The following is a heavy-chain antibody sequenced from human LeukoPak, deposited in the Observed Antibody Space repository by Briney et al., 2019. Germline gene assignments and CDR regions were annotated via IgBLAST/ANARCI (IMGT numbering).Heavy chain of an antibody. V-gene: IGHV4-59*08. CDR2: IYHSGST. Sequence: SETLSLTCSVSGGSISSYYWSWIRQPPGKGLEWIGSIYHSGSTYYNPSLKSRVTISVDTSKNQFSLKLSSVTAADTAVYYCARIYYGSGNYLNYFDYWGQGTLVTVSS. D-gene: IGHD3-10*01. J-gene: IGHJ4*02. CDR3: ARIYYGSGNYLNYFDY. CDR1: GGSISSYY.